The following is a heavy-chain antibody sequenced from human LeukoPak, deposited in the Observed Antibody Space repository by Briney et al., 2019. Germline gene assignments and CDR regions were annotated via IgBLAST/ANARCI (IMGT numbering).Heavy chain of an antibody. V-gene: IGHV3-21*01. CDR1: GFTFTSYN. CDR3: ARARPPTSYYSYYMDV. Sequence: GGSLRLSCVASGFTFTSYNMNWVRQAPGKGLEWVSSISSGSMIIHSADSLRGRFIISRDNAKNSLYLQMDSLRTEDTAVYFCARARPPTSYYSYYMDVWGRGPTVIVSS. CDR2: ISSGSMII. J-gene: IGHJ6*03.